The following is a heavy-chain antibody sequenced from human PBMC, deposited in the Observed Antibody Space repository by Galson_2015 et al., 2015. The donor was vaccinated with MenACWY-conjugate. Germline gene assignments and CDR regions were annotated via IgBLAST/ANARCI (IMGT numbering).Heavy chain of an antibody. CDR1: TSRVG. Sequence: TSRVGVGWIRPPPGQALEWLSLIYWADDKRYSPSLKSRLTITKDTSKNQVVLSMTNMDPVDTATYYCAHSPYCSTTSCYAARAFDVWGQGTVVTVSS. CDR3: AHSPYCSTTSCYAARAFDV. J-gene: IGHJ3*01. CDR2: IYWADDK. V-gene: IGHV2-5*02. D-gene: IGHD2-2*01.